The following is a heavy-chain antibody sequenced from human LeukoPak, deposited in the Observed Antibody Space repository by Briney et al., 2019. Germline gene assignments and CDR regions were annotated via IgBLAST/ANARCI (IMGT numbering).Heavy chain of an antibody. J-gene: IGHJ6*03. CDR1: GGSISSSSYY. CDR3: ARDAGGYYYYYYMDV. V-gene: IGHV4-39*07. CDR2: IYYSGST. D-gene: IGHD3-10*01. Sequence: SETLSLTCTVSGGSISSSSYYWGWIRQPPGKGLEWIGSIYYSGSTYHNPSLKSRVTISVDTSKNQFSLKLSSVTAADTAVYYCARDAGGYYYYYYMDVWGKGTTVTVSS.